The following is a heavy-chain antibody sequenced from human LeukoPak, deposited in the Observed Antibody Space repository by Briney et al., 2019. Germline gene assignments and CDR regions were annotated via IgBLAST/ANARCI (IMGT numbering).Heavy chain of an antibody. CDR1: GYTFTSYG. CDR3: ARDPHYYGSGSYSKNNWFDP. V-gene: IGHV1-18*01. CDR2: ISAYNGNT. D-gene: IGHD3-10*01. Sequence: ASVKVSCKASGYTFTSYGISWVRQALGQGLEWMGWISAYNGNTNYAQKLQGRVTMTTDTSTSTAYMELRSLRSDDTAVYYCARDPHYYGSGSYSKNNWFDPWGQGTLVTVSS. J-gene: IGHJ5*02.